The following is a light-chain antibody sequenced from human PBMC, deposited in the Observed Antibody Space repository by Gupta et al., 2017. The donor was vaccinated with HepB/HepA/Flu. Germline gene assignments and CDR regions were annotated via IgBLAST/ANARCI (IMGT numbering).Light chain of an antibody. CDR1: QSVSTY. CDR3: QQRSNWPPFT. CDR2: DTF. Sequence: IVLPHSPATLSLSPGERATLSCRASQSVSTYVAWYQQKPGQAPRLLIYDTFNRAPGIPARFSGSGSGTDFTLTISSREPKDFAVYYCQQRSNWPPFTFGHGTKVD. V-gene: IGKV3-11*01. J-gene: IGKJ3*01.